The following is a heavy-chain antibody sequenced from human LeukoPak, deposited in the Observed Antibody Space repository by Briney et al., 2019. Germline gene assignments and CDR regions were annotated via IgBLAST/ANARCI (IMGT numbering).Heavy chain of an antibody. Sequence: GGSLRLSCAASGFTFSSYSMNWVRQAPGKGLEWVSSISSSSSYIYYADSVKGRFTISRDNAKNSLYLQMNSLGAEDTAVYYCARAARRYGITGTGDYWGQGTLVTVSS. D-gene: IGHD1-7*01. V-gene: IGHV3-21*01. CDR2: ISSSSSYI. CDR3: ARAARRYGITGTGDY. J-gene: IGHJ4*02. CDR1: GFTFSSYS.